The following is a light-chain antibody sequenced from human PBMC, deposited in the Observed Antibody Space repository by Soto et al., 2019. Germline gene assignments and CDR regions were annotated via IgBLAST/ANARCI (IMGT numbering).Light chain of an antibody. Sequence: DIQITQSPSSMSASVVDRVTITCRASQGIRSWLAWYQQKPGKAPKFLIYAASSLQSGVPSRFSGSGSGTDYTLTISSLQPEDFATYYCQQANSFPLTFGQGTRLEIK. CDR1: QGIRSW. CDR3: QQANSFPLT. J-gene: IGKJ5*01. V-gene: IGKV1-12*01. CDR2: AAS.